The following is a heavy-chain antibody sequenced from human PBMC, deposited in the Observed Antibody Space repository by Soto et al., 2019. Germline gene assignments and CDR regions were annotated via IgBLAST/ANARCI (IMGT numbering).Heavy chain of an antibody. CDR1: GFTFSSYW. J-gene: IGHJ6*02. CDR2: IKQDGSEK. D-gene: IGHD3-10*01. Sequence: GGSLRLSCAASGFTFSSYWMSWVRQAPGKGLEWVANIKQDGSEKYYVDSVKGRFTISRDNAKNSLYLQMNSLRAEDTAVYYCARDHVGSGSYYSYYYGMDVWGQGTTVTVSS. CDR3: ARDHVGSGSYYSYYYGMDV. V-gene: IGHV3-7*05.